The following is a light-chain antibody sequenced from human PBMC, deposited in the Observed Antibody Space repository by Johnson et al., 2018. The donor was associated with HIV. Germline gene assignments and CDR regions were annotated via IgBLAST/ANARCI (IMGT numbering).Light chain of an antibody. CDR2: DNN. V-gene: IGLV1-51*01. CDR1: SSNIGNNY. J-gene: IGLJ1*01. CDR3: GTWDSSLSAGENV. Sequence: QSVLTQPPSVSAAPGQKVTISCSGSSSNIGNNYVSWYQQLPGTAPKLLIYDNNKRPSGIPDRFSGSKSGTSATLGITGLQTGAEADYYCGTWDSSLSAGENVFGTGTKVTVL.